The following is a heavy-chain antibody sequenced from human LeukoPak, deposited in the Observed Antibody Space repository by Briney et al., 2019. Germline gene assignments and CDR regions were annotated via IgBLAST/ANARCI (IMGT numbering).Heavy chain of an antibody. CDR2: IYYSGST. Sequence: SQTLSLTCTVSGGSISSGGYYWSWIRQHPGKGLEWIGYIYYSGSTYYNPSLKSRVTISVDTSKNQFSPKLSSVTAADTAVYYCARDRAHCGGTSCPSHNFDLWGQGTLVTVSS. D-gene: IGHD2-2*01. CDR1: GGSISSGGYY. CDR3: ARDRAHCGGTSCPSHNFDL. V-gene: IGHV4-31*03. J-gene: IGHJ4*02.